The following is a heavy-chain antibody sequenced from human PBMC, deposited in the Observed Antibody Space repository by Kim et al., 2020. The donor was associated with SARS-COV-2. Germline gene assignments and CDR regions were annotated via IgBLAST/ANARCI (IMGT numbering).Heavy chain of an antibody. CDR2: INHSGST. V-gene: IGHV4-34*01. CDR1: GVSFSGYY. D-gene: IGHD6-13*01. Sequence: SETLSLTCAVYGVSFSGYYWSWIRQPPGKGLEWIGEINHSGSTNYNPSLKSRVTISVDTSKNQFSLKLSSVTAADTAVYYCARGRRYSSSWFDYWGQGTLVTVSS. J-gene: IGHJ4*02. CDR3: ARGRRYSSSWFDY.